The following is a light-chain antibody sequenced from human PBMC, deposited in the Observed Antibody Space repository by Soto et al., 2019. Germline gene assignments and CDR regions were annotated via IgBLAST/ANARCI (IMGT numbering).Light chain of an antibody. V-gene: IGKV3-20*01. Sequence: IVLTQSRATLSLSPGERATLSCRASQSVGNNLAWYQQKPGQAPRLLIYGASSRATGIPDRFSGSGSGTELSLTISRLEPEDFAVYYCQQYGSSQRTVGGGTKVDIK. CDR3: QQYGSSQRT. J-gene: IGKJ4*01. CDR2: GAS. CDR1: QSVGNN.